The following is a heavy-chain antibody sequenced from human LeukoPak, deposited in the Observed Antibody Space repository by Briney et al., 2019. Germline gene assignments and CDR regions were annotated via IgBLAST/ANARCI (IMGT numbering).Heavy chain of an antibody. CDR1: GFTVSTNY. Sequence: GSLRLSCAASGFTVSTNYMTWVRQAPGKGLEWIGEIYHSGSTDYNPSLKSRVTISVDKSKNQFSLNLTSVTAADTAVYFCARAAAGATPLDYWGQGTLVTVSS. CDR2: IYHSGST. D-gene: IGHD1-26*01. J-gene: IGHJ4*02. V-gene: IGHV4-4*01. CDR3: ARAAAGATPLDY.